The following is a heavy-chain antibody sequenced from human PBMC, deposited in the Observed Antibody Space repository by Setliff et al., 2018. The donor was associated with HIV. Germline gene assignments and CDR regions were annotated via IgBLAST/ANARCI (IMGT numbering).Heavy chain of an antibody. Sequence: VSCKASGYIFSSYNMHWVRQAPGQGLEWMGMMNPSGGSTSYAQKFQGGVSVTRDTSTSTVYLELSSLKSEDTALYYCARDQGTYCSGGSCYFHYYFDAWGQGTLVTVSS. CDR2: MNPSGGST. CDR1: GYIFSSYN. D-gene: IGHD2-15*01. V-gene: IGHV1-46*01. CDR3: ARDQGTYCSGGSCYFHYYFDA. J-gene: IGHJ4*02.